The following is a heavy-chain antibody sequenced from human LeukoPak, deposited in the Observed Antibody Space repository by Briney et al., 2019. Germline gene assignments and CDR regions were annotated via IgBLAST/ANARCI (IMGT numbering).Heavy chain of an antibody. Sequence: PSETLSLTCTVSGGSISSYYWSWIRQPPGKGLEWIGYIYYSGSTNYNPSLKSRVTISVDTSKNQFSLKQSSVTAADTAVYYCARVVVLGSLYYYYGMDVWGQGTTVTVSS. V-gene: IGHV4-59*01. CDR2: IYYSGST. CDR3: ARVVVLGSLYYYYGMDV. D-gene: IGHD3-22*01. J-gene: IGHJ6*02. CDR1: GGSISSYY.